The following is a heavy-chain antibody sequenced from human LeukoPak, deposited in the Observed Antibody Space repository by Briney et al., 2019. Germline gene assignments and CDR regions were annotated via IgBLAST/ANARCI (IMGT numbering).Heavy chain of an antibody. Sequence: PGRSLRLSCAASGFTFNSYGLHWVRQAPGEGLEWVAVISNDGYNKYYTDSVKGRFTISRDNSKNTLYLQMNSLRAEDTAVCYCAKEWIRGVINYWRQGTLVIVSS. V-gene: IGHV3-30*18. CDR1: GFTFNSYG. D-gene: IGHD3-10*01. J-gene: IGHJ4*02. CDR2: ISNDGYNK. CDR3: AKEWIRGVINY.